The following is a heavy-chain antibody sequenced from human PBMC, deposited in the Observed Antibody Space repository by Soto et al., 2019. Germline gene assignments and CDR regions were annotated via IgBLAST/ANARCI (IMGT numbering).Heavy chain of an antibody. V-gene: IGHV1-3*01. CDR3: ARDPTLAVAAYFDY. CDR1: GYTFTSYG. J-gene: IGHJ4*02. CDR2: INAGNGNT. Sequence: VASVKVSCKASGYTFTSYGIHWVRQAPGQRLEWMGWINAGNGNTKYSQKFQGRVTITMDTSASTAYMELSSLRSEDTAVYYCARDPTLAVAAYFDYWGQGTLVTVSS. D-gene: IGHD6-19*01.